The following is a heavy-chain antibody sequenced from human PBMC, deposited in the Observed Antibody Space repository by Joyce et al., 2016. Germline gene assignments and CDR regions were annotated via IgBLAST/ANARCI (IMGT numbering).Heavy chain of an antibody. Sequence: QVQLVESGGGVVQPGRSLRLSCAASGLTLSNYGVHWVRQGPGKGVEWVAVISYDGIYKYDADSVKGRFTISRDNSKNTVFLEMNSLRTEDTAVYYCAKILTATYSSGWFLDYWGQGTLVTVSS. CDR3: AKILTATYSSGWFLDY. D-gene: IGHD6-25*01. J-gene: IGHJ4*02. CDR2: ISYDGIYK. V-gene: IGHV3-30*18. CDR1: GLTLSNYG.